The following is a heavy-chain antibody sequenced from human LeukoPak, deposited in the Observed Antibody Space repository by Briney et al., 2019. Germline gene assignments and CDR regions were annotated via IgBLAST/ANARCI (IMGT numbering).Heavy chain of an antibody. D-gene: IGHD3-9*01. Sequence: SETLSLTCAVSGGSISSGGYSWSWIRQPPGKGLEWIGYIYHSGSTYYNPSLKSRVTISVDRSKNQFSLKLSSVTAADTAVYYCARGGLRYFHWLDWGQGTLVTVSS. J-gene: IGHJ4*02. CDR3: ARGGLRYFHWLD. V-gene: IGHV4-30-2*01. CDR1: GGSISSGGYS. CDR2: IYHSGST.